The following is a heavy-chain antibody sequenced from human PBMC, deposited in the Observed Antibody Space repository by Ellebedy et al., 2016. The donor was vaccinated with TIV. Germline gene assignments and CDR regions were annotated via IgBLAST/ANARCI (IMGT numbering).Heavy chain of an antibody. CDR3: AREGAVTTLEYFQH. J-gene: IGHJ1*01. CDR1: GGTFSSYA. D-gene: IGHD4-17*01. Sequence: SVKVSXXASGGTFSSYAISWVRQAPGQGLEWMGGIIPIFGTANYAQKFQGRVTITADESTSTAYMELSSLRSEDTAVYYCAREGAVTTLEYFQHWGQGTLVTVSS. V-gene: IGHV1-69*13. CDR2: IIPIFGTA.